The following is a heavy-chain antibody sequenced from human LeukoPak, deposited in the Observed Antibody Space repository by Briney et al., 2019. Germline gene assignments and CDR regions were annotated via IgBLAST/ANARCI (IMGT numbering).Heavy chain of an antibody. V-gene: IGHV4-38-2*02. CDR1: GYSICGVNC. J-gene: IGHJ6*03. CDR2: IFHSGST. D-gene: IGHD2-2*01. CDR3: ARVSYDQHFGYMDV. Sequence: TSETLSRTGSVSGYSICGVNCGGWVRQTPGKGLEWIGNIFHSGSTNYNPSLQSRATISVDTSKNQFSLKLRSVTAADTAVYYCARVSYDQHFGYMDVWGKGTTVTISS.